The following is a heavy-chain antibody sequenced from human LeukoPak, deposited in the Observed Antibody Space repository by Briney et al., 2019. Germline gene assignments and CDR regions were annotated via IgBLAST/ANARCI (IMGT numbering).Heavy chain of an antibody. D-gene: IGHD3-3*01. V-gene: IGHV3-30*02. Sequence: GGSPRLSCAASGFTFRSYGPHWVPEAPGKGLEWVAFIREEGSKKYSAESVKGRFTLSRDNSKNSLYLQMNSLRAEDTAVYYCAKGPVAGYDFWSGPLQTSYYMDVWGKGTTVTVSS. CDR3: AKGPVAGYDFWSGPLQTSYYMDV. J-gene: IGHJ6*03. CDR1: GFTFRSYG. CDR2: IREEGSKK.